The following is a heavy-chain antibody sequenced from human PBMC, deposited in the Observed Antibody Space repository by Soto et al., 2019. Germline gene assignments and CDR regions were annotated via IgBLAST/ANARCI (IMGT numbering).Heavy chain of an antibody. D-gene: IGHD2-2*02. Sequence: GGSLRLSCAASGFTFSSYAMHWVRQAPGKGLEYVSAISSNGGSTYYANSVKGRFTISRDNSKNTLYLQMGSLRAEDMAVYYCARDSIPYAFDIWGQGTMVTVSS. CDR1: GFTFSSYA. CDR3: ARDSIPYAFDI. J-gene: IGHJ3*02. CDR2: ISSNGGST. V-gene: IGHV3-64*01.